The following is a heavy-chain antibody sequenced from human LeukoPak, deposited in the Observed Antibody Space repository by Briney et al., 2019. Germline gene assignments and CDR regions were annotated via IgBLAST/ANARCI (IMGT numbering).Heavy chain of an antibody. D-gene: IGHD3-3*01. CDR2: INHSGST. J-gene: IGHJ6*04. CDR3: ARYDFWSRPGDV. CDR1: GGSFSGYY. V-gene: IGHV4-34*01. Sequence: PSQTLSLTCAVYGGSFSGYYWSWIRQPPGKGLDWIGEINHSGSTSYNPSLKSRVTISVDTSKNQFSLKLSSVTAADTAVYYCARYDFWSRPGDVWGKGTTVTVSS.